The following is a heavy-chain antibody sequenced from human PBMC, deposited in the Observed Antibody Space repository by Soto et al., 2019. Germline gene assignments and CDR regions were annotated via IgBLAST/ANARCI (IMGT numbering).Heavy chain of an antibody. D-gene: IGHD6-6*01. J-gene: IGHJ5*02. Sequence: ASLKVSCKASGYTLTSYGISWVRQAPGQGLEWMGWISAYNGNTNYAQKLQGRVTMTTDTSTSTAYMELRSLRSDDTAVYYCARVLPDALSIAGRPIWFDPWGQGTLVTVSS. CDR3: ARVLPDALSIAGRPIWFDP. CDR1: GYTLTSYG. CDR2: ISAYNGNT. V-gene: IGHV1-18*04.